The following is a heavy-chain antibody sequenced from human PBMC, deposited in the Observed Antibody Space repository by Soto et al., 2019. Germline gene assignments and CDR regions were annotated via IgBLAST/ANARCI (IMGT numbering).Heavy chain of an antibody. D-gene: IGHD2-15*01. CDR1: GFPFSDYY. V-gene: IGHV3-11*01. CDR3: ARSWETFCTGRSCYGPSWFDP. J-gene: IGHJ5*02. Sequence: GGSLRLSCAASGFPFSDYYMGWVRQAPGKGLEWLSSISSSGSTTHYADSLKGRFTISRDNAKNALYLQMNSLRVEDSAIYYCARSWETFCTGRSCYGPSWFDPWGRGTLVTVSS. CDR2: ISSSGSTT.